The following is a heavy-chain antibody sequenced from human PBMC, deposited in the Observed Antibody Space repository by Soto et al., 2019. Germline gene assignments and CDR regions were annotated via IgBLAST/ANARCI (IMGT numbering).Heavy chain of an antibody. CDR3: XXXXXXXXXXXXYYGMDV. V-gene: IGHV4-31*03. Sequence: QVQLQESGPGLVKPSQTLSLTCTVSGGSISSGGYYWTWIRQHPGKGLEWIGYIYYSGSTCYNPSLKSRVTLXXXXXXXXXXXXXXXXXXXXXXXXXXXXXXXXXXXXXYYGMDVWGQGTTVTVSS. CDR1: GGSISSGGYY. J-gene: IGHJ6*02. CDR2: IYYSGST.